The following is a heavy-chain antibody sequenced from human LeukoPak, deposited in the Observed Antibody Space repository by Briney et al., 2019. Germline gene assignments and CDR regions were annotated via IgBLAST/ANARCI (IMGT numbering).Heavy chain of an antibody. J-gene: IGHJ4*02. CDR1: GYTFTSYY. V-gene: IGHV1-46*01. CDR3: ARGLEQWLVLGTFDY. D-gene: IGHD6-19*01. Sequence: ASVKVSCKASGYTFTSYYMHWVRQAPGQGLEWMGIINPSGGSTSYAQKFQGRVTMTRDTSTSTVYMELSSLRSEDTAVYYCARGLEQWLVLGTFDYWGQGTLVTVSS. CDR2: INPSGGST.